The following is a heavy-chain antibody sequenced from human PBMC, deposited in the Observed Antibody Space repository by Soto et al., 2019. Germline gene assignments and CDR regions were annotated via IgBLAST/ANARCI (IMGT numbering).Heavy chain of an antibody. Sequence: QLRLQESGPGLVKPSETLSLTCTVSGGSISSSNYYWGWIRHPPGKGLEWIGSFYYSGSAYYNPSLKSRVTISLDTSKNQFSLRLSSVTAADTAVYYCATLTWTQLSLPHYYFDYWGQGSLVTVSS. D-gene: IGHD5-18*01. J-gene: IGHJ4*02. CDR3: ATLTWTQLSLPHYYFDY. V-gene: IGHV4-39*01. CDR1: GGSISSSNYY. CDR2: FYYSGSA.